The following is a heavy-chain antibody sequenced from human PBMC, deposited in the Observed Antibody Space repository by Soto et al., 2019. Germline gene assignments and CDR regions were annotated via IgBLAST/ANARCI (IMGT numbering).Heavy chain of an antibody. Sequence: TCTVSSDSISSYYWSWIRQPPGKRLEWIGYISYSGGTNYAQKFQGRVTMTRDTSISTAYMELSRLRSDDTAVYYCARDRYSYGLDYWGQGTLVTVSS. CDR2: ISYSGGT. CDR3: ARDRYSYGLDY. CDR1: SDSISSYY. D-gene: IGHD5-18*01. V-gene: IGHV1-2*02. J-gene: IGHJ4*02.